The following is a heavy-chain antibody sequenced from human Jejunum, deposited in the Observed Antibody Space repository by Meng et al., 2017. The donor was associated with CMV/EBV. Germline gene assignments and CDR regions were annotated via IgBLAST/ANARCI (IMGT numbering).Heavy chain of an antibody. CDR1: GYTFTSSS. Sequence: HLMQLGSEFKMPVNSVKVSGQAAGYTFTSSSMNWVRHAPGQGLEWMGWININTGNPTYAQGFTGRFVFSLDTSVSTAYLQIDSLKADDTAVYYCARGNGWRFDYWGQGTLVTVSS. CDR3: ARGNGWRFDY. D-gene: IGHD6-19*01. V-gene: IGHV7-4-1*01. J-gene: IGHJ4*02. CDR2: ININTGNP.